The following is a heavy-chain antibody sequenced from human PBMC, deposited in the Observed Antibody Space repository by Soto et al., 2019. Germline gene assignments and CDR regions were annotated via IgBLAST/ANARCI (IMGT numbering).Heavy chain of an antibody. CDR2: ISYDGSNK. D-gene: IGHD3-22*01. V-gene: IGHV3-30*18. CDR1: GFTFSSYG. CDR3: AKGFDSSGTWAFDI. J-gene: IGHJ3*02. Sequence: PGGSLRLSCAASGFTFSSYGMHWVRQAPGKGLEWVAVISYDGSNKYYADSVKGRFTISRDNSKNTLYLQMNSLRAEDTAVYYCAKGFDSSGTWAFDIWGQGTMVTVSS.